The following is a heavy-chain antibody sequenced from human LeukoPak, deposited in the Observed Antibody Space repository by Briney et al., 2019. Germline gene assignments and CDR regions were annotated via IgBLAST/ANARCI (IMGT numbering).Heavy chain of an antibody. J-gene: IGHJ4*02. CDR3: AREEGRSSFDY. CDR2: INPTGGST. Sequence: ASVKVSCKASGYTFTSYYMHWVRQAPGQGLEWMGLINPTGGSTGYAQKFQGRVTITRNTSISTAYMELSSLRSEDTAVYYCAREEGRSSFDYWGQGTLVTVSS. V-gene: IGHV1-46*01. CDR1: GYTFTSYY.